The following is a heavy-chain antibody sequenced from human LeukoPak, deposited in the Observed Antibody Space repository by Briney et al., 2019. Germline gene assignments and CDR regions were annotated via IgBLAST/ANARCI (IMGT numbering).Heavy chain of an antibody. J-gene: IGHJ3*02. CDR3: ARRSAAKDAFDI. V-gene: IGHV3-21*01. Sequence: GGSLRLSCAASGFTFSSYSMNWVRQAPGKGLEWVSSISSSSSYIYYADSVKGRFTISRDNAKNSLYLQMNSLRAEDTAVYYCARRSAAKDAFDIWGQGTKVTVSS. CDR1: GFTFSSYS. D-gene: IGHD6-25*01. CDR2: ISSSSSYI.